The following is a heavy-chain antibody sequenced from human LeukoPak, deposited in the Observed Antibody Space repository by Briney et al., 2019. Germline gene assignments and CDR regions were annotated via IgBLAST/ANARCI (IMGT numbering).Heavy chain of an antibody. D-gene: IGHD3-22*01. J-gene: IGHJ5*02. CDR2: IYYSGST. V-gene: IGHV4-59*01. CDR1: GGSISSYY. Sequence: SETLSLTCTVSGGSISSYYWSWIRQPPGKGLEWIGYIYYSGSTNYNPSLKSRVTISVDTSKNQFSLKLSSVTAADTAVYYCAREGSITMIPGCWFDPWGQGTLVTVSS. CDR3: AREGSITMIPGCWFDP.